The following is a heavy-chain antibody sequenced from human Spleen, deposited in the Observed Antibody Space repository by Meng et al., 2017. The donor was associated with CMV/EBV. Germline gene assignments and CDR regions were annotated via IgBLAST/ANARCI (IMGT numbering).Heavy chain of an antibody. Sequence: VGAGGGLVQPGGSRSLSCAVSGFPRRSYWMTGARQAPGKGLGGVSGIYIDGKDITYADSVKGQFTISRDTAKNTLYLEMNSLRVEDTAVYYCARADYYGSGSGGWGQGTLVTVSS. J-gene: IGHJ4*02. CDR1: GFPRRSYW. CDR2: IYIDGKDI. CDR3: ARADYYGSGSGG. D-gene: IGHD3-10*01. V-gene: IGHV3-74*03.